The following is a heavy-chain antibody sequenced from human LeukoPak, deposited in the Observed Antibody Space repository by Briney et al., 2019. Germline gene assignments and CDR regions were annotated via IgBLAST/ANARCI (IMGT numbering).Heavy chain of an antibody. CDR1: GFTFSNAW. CDR3: TTVTRNYDILTGYYTTDY. CDR2: IKSKTDGGTT. Sequence: PGGSPRLSCAASGFTFSNAWVSWVRQAPGKGLEWVGRIKSKTDGGTTDYAAPVKGRFTISRDDSKNTLYLQMNSLKTEDTAVYYCTTVTRNYDILTGYYTTDYWGQGTLVTVSS. J-gene: IGHJ4*02. D-gene: IGHD3-9*01. V-gene: IGHV3-15*01.